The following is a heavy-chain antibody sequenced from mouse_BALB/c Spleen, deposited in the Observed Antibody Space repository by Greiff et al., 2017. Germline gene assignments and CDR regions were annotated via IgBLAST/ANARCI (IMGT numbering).Heavy chain of an antibody. CDR3: ARVRLGDYAMDY. J-gene: IGHJ4*01. CDR2: ISSGGST. V-gene: IGHV5-6-5*01. CDR1: GFTFSSYA. D-gene: IGHD1-2*01. Sequence: EVKVVESGGGLVKPGGSLKLSCAASGFTFSSYAMSWVRQTPEKRLEWVASISSGGSTYYPDSVKGRFTISRDNARNILYLQMSSLRSEDTAMYYCARVRLGDYAMDYWGQGTSVTVSS.